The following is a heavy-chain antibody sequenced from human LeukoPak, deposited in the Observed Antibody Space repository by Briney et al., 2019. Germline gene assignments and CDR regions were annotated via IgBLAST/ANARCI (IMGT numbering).Heavy chain of an antibody. J-gene: IGHJ4*02. CDR1: GYSISSGYY. CDR2: IYHSGST. CDR3: ANRRE. D-gene: IGHD1-26*01. Sequence: SETLSLTCTVSGYSISSGYYWGWIRQPPGKGLEWIGSIYHSGSTYYNPSLKSRVTISVDTSKNQFSLKLSSVTAADTAVYYCANRREWGQGTLVTVSS. V-gene: IGHV4-38-2*02.